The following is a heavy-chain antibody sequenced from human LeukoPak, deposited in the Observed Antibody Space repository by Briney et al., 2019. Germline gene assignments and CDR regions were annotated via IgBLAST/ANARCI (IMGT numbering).Heavy chain of an antibody. CDR3: AKAPVTTCSGAYCYPFDY. CDR2: ISVSGNT. Sequence: GGSLRLSCAASGFTLSSYAMSWVRQGPGKGLEWVSAISVSGNTYHADSVEGRFTISRDSSKNTLYLQMNSLRAGDAAVYYCAKAPVTTCSGAYCYPFDYWSQGTLVTVSS. J-gene: IGHJ4*02. D-gene: IGHD2-15*01. CDR1: GFTLSSYA. V-gene: IGHV3-23*01.